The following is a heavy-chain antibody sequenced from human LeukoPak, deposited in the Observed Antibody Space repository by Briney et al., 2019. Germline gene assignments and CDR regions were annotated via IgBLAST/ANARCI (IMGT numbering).Heavy chain of an antibody. CDR2: ISGSGGST. V-gene: IGHV3-23*01. Sequence: GGSLRLSCAASGFTFSSYAMSWVRQAPGKGLELVSGISGSGGSTYYADSVQGRFTISRDNSKHQLYLQMNSLRAEDTAVYYCAKESFPRGFDPWGQGTLVTVSS. J-gene: IGHJ5*02. CDR1: GFTFSSYA. CDR3: AKESFPRGFDP.